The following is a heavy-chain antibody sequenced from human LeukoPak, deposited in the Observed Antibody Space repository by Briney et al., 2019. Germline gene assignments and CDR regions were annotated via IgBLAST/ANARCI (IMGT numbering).Heavy chain of an antibody. Sequence: PGGSLRLSCAASGFTFSSYSMNWVRQAPGKGLEWVAPISSSSSYIYYADSVKGRFTISRDNAKNSLYLQMNSLRAEDTAVYYCARARHCSGGSCRGWVDPWGQGTLVSVSS. CDR2: ISSSSSYI. CDR1: GFTFSSYS. J-gene: IGHJ5*02. V-gene: IGHV3-21*01. CDR3: ARARHCSGGSCRGWVDP. D-gene: IGHD2-15*01.